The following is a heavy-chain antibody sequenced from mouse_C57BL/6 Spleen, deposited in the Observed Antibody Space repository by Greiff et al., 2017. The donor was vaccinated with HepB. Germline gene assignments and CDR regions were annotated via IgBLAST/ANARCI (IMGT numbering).Heavy chain of an antibody. CDR1: GYTFTSYW. Sequence: QVQLQQPGAELVMPGASVKLSCKASGYTFTSYWMHWVKQRPGQGLEWIGEIDPSDSYTNYNQKFKGKSTLTVDKSSSTAYMQLSSLTSEDSAVYCCARSSPGSAMDYWGQGTSVTVSS. CDR3: ARSSPGSAMDY. CDR2: IDPSDSYT. J-gene: IGHJ4*01. D-gene: IGHD4-1*01. V-gene: IGHV1-69*01.